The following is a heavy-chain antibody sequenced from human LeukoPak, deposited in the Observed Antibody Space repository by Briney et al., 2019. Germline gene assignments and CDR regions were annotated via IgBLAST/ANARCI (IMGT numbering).Heavy chain of an antibody. CDR3: ARVSGTIQIWPQPFGDGMAV. CDR2: ISSSGHKS. V-gene: IGHV3-23*01. CDR1: RFTFTSYV. Sequence: GGSLRLSCVASRFTFTSYVMAWVRQAPGKGLECVSAISSSGHKSYYADSVEGRFTVSRDNSRNTLFMQMNSLRAEDTAVYYCARVSGTIQIWPQPFGDGMAVWGQGTTVTVPS. J-gene: IGHJ6*02. D-gene: IGHD5-18*01.